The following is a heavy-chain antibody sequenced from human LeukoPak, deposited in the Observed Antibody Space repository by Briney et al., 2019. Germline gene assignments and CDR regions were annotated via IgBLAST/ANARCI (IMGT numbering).Heavy chain of an antibody. V-gene: IGHV3-7*01. D-gene: IGHD3-10*01. CDR3: ARDYASDY. Sequence: DSVKGRFTISRVNAKNSLYLQMSSLRAEDTAVYYCARDYASDYWGQGTLVTVSS. J-gene: IGHJ4*02.